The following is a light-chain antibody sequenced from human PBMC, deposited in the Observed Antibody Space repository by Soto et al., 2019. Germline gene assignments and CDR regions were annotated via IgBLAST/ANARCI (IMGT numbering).Light chain of an antibody. Sequence: EIVLTQSPGTLALSPGERATLSCRASQSVSSSDLAWYQQKPGQAPRLLIYGASSRATGIPDRFSGSGSGTDFTLSIIRLEPEDFAVYFCQYYGSSPPFTFGQGTKLEIK. CDR1: QSVSSSD. CDR3: QYYGSSPPFT. J-gene: IGKJ2*01. V-gene: IGKV3-20*01. CDR2: GAS.